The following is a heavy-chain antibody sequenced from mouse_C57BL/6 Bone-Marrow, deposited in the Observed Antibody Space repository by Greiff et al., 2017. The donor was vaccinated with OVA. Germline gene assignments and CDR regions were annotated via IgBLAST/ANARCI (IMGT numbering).Heavy chain of an antibody. Sequence: VQFQQSGAELARPGASVKLSCKASGYTFTSYGISWVKQRTGQGLEWIGEIYPRSGNTYYNEKFKGKATLTADKSSSTAYMELRSLTSEDSAVYFCALYDGYYVGFAYWGQGTLVTVSA. J-gene: IGHJ3*01. CDR3: ALYDGYYVGFAY. D-gene: IGHD2-3*01. CDR1: GYTFTSYG. V-gene: IGHV1-81*01. CDR2: IYPRSGNT.